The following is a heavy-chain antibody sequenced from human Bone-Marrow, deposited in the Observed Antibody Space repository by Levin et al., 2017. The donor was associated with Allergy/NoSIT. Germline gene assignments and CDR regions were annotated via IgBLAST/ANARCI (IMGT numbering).Heavy chain of an antibody. CDR1: GFTFSSYG. CDR3: AKDHSSGWSDLHY. CDR2: ISFDGSYK. Sequence: GESLKISCEASGFTFSSYGMHWVRQAPGKGLEWVTIISFDGSYKYYADSVKGRFTISRDNSKNTLYLQMNSLRAEDTAVYYCAKDHSSGWSDLHYWGQGTLVTVSS. D-gene: IGHD6-19*01. V-gene: IGHV3-30*18. J-gene: IGHJ4*02.